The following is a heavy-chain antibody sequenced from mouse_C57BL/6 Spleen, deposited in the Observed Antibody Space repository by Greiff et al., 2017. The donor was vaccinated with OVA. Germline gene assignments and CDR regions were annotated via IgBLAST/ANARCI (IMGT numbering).Heavy chain of an antibody. CDR3: TKALLRKGYAMDY. V-gene: IGHV1-15*01. CDR2: IDPETGGT. D-gene: IGHD1-2*01. Sequence: VKLMESGAELVRPGASVTLSCKASGYTFTDYEMHWVKQTPVHGLEWIGAIDPETGGTAYNQKFKGKAILTADKSSSTAYMELRSLTSEDSAVYYCTKALLRKGYAMDYWGQGTSVTVSS. CDR1: GYTFTDYE. J-gene: IGHJ4*01.